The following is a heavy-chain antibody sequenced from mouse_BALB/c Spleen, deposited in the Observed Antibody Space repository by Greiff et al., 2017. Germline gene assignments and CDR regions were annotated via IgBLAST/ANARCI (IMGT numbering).Heavy chain of an antibody. CDR2: IRNKANGYTT. CDR3: ARDPYPYYFDY. CDR1: GFTFTDYY. J-gene: IGHJ2*01. V-gene: IGHV7-3*02. Sequence: EVKLMESGGGLVQPGGSLRLSCATSGFTFTDYYMSWVRQPPGKALEWLGFIRNKANGYTTEYSASVKGRFTISRDNSQSILYLQMNTLRAEDSATYYCARDPYPYYFDYWGQGTTLTVSS.